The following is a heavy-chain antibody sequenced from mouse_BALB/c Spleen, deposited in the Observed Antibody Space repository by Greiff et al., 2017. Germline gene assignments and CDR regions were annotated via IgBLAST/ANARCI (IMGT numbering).Heavy chain of an antibody. Sequence: EVMLVESGGGLVKPGGSLKLSCAASGFTFSSYAMSWVRQSPEKRLEWVAEISSGGSYTYYPDTVTGRFTISRDNAKNTLYLEMSSLRSEDTAMYYCATGSSYAMDYWGQGTSVTVSS. CDR3: ATGSSYAMDY. J-gene: IGHJ4*01. CDR1: GFTFSSYA. D-gene: IGHD4-1*01. V-gene: IGHV5-9-4*01. CDR2: ISSGGSYT.